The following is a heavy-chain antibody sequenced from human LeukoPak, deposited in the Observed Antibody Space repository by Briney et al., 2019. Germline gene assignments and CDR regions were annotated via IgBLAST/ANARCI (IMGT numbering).Heavy chain of an antibody. CDR1: GYSSTTYW. Sequence: GESLKISCKGSGYSSTTYWIAWVRQMPGKGLEWMGIIYPGDSDTRYSPSFQGQVTISADKSISTAYLQWSSLKASDTAMYYCARHYHDSSGYSYYYGMDVWGQGTTVTVSS. J-gene: IGHJ6*02. CDR2: IYPGDSDT. D-gene: IGHD3-22*01. CDR3: ARHYHDSSGYSYYYGMDV. V-gene: IGHV5-51*01.